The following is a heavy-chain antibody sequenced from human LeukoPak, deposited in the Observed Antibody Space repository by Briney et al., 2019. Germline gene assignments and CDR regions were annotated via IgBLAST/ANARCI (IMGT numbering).Heavy chain of an antibody. V-gene: IGHV3-23*01. CDR3: AEQEGWELGNYYVDQ. CDR2: ISDDGYDT. J-gene: IGHJ4*02. CDR1: GYIFDSYA. D-gene: IGHD4-23*01. Sequence: GGSLRLSCAASGYIFDSYAATWVRQAPGKGLEGISSISDDGYDTYYADSVKGRFTISRDNSRTTLYLQMNSLRAEHTAVYYCAEQEGWELGNYYVDQWGRETLVTVSS.